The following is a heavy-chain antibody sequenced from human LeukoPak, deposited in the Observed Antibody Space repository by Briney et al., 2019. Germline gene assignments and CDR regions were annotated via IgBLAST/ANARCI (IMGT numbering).Heavy chain of an antibody. V-gene: IGHV4-61*01. D-gene: IGHD6-13*01. Sequence: SETLSLTCTVSGYSISSGYYWSWIRQPPGKGLEWIGYIYYSGSTNCNPSLKSRVTISVDTSKNQFSLKLSSVTAADTAVYYCARGYSSSWYWFDPWGQGTLVTVSS. CDR3: ARGYSSSWYWFDP. CDR2: IYYSGST. CDR1: GYSISSGYY. J-gene: IGHJ5*02.